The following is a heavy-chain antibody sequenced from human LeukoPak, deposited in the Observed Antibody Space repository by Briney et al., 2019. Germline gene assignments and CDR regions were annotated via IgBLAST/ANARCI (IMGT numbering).Heavy chain of an antibody. CDR2: IKQDGSEK. J-gene: IGHJ4*02. Sequence: GGSLRLSCAASGFTFSSYWMSWVRQAPGKGLERVANIKQDGSEKYYVDSVKGRFTISRDNANNALHLQMNSLRAEDTAVYYCARVFWETVNTGYYSDFWGQGTLVTVSS. D-gene: IGHD3-22*01. CDR1: GFTFSSYW. V-gene: IGHV3-7*01. CDR3: ARVFWETVNTGYYSDF.